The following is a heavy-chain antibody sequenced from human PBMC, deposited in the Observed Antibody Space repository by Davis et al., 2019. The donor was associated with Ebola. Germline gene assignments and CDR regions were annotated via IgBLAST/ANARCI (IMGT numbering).Heavy chain of an antibody. CDR1: GFTFSGSA. CDR2: IRSKANSYAT. CDR3: ARETESSGWYSLGLVY. J-gene: IGHJ4*02. D-gene: IGHD6-19*01. Sequence: GGSLRLSCAASGFTFSGSAMHWVRQASGKGLEWVGRIRSKANSYATAYAASVKGRFTISRDDSKNTLYLQMNSLRAEDTAVYYCARETESSGWYSLGLVYWGQGTLVTVSS. V-gene: IGHV3-73*01.